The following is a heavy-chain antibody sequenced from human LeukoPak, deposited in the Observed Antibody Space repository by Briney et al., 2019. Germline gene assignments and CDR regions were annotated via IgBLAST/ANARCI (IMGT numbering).Heavy chain of an antibody. V-gene: IGHV4-4*07. J-gene: IGHJ3*02. D-gene: IGHD6-19*01. CDR3: ARDGYSSGWYRYGAFDI. CDR1: GGSISSYY. CDR2: IYTSGST. Sequence: SETLSLTCTVSGGSISSYYWSWIRQPAGKGLEWIGRIYTSGSTNYNPSPKSRVTMSVDTSKNQFSLKLSSVAAADTAVYYCARDGYSSGWYRYGAFDIWGQGTMVTVSS.